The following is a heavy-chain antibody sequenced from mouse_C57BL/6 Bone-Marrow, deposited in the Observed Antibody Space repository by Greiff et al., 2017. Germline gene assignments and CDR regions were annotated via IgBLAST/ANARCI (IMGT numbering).Heavy chain of an antibody. V-gene: IGHV1-75*01. Sequence: VKLVESGPELVKPGASVKISCKASGYTFTDYYINWVKQRPGQGLEWIGWIFPGSGSTYYNEKFKGKATLTVDKSSSTAYMLLSSLTSEDSAVYFCARYGEYGSSLYYFDYWGQGTTLTVSS. CDR1: GYTFTDYY. J-gene: IGHJ2*01. CDR2: IFPGSGST. CDR3: ARYGEYGSSLYYFDY. D-gene: IGHD1-1*01.